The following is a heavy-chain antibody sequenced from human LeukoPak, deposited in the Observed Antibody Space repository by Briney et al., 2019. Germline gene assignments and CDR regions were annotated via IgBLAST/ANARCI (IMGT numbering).Heavy chain of an antibody. J-gene: IGHJ4*02. V-gene: IGHV3-48*03. CDR3: VVHSATSCY. D-gene: IGHD1-26*01. CDR1: GFTFSSYE. Sequence: GGSLRLSCATSGFTFSSYEMNWVRQAPGKGLEWISYITTSDTSTYYADSVKGRFTISRDNGKTALSLQMNSLRAEDTAVYYCVVHSATSCYWGQGTLVTVSS. CDR2: ITTSDTST.